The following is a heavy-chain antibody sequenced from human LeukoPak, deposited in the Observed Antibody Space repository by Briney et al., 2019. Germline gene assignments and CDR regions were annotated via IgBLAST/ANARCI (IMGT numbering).Heavy chain of an antibody. J-gene: IGHJ4*02. CDR1: GGSISSGGYY. CDR3: ARVPYYYDSSGYGPDFDY. D-gene: IGHD3-22*01. CDR2: IYYSGST. Sequence: SETLSLTCTVSGGSISSGGYYWSWIRQHPGNGLEWIGYIYYSGSTYYNPSLKSRVTISVDTSKNQFSLKLSSVTAADTAVYYCARVPYYYDSSGYGPDFDYWGQGTLVTVSS. V-gene: IGHV4-31*03.